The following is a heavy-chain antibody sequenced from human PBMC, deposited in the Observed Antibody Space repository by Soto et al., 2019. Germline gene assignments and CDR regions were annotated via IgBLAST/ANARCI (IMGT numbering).Heavy chain of an antibody. D-gene: IGHD1-1*01. CDR2: INRSGST. V-gene: IGHV4-34*01. CDR3: ARGLLRRWAATTDY. CDR1: GGSFSGYY. J-gene: IGHJ4*02. Sequence: PSETLSLTCAVYGGSFSGYYWSWIRQPPGKGLEWSGEINRSGSTNYNPSLKSRVTISVDTSKNQFSLKLSSVTAPDTAVYYCARGLLRRWAATTDYWGQGTLVTFSS.